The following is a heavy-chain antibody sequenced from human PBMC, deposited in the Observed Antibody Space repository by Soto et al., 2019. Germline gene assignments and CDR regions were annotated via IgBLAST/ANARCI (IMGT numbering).Heavy chain of an antibody. CDR2: IWYDGSNR. CDR3: AAATTWNFHFHY. Sequence: QVQLVESGGGVVQPGTSLRLSCAASGFTISTHGMHLVLQAPGKGLEWVANIWYDGSNRFYADSVKGRFTISKDNSKNTLYLQMSSLRAEDTAVYYCAAATTWNFHFHYWGQGTQVTVSS. V-gene: IGHV3-33*01. CDR1: GFTISTHG. D-gene: IGHD1-7*01. J-gene: IGHJ4*02.